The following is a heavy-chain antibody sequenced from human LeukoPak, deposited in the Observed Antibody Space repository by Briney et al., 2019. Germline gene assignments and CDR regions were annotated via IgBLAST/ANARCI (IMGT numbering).Heavy chain of an antibody. CDR3: AREARATPDF. V-gene: IGHV3-11*01. CDR2: ITNSGDFV. Sequence: GGSLRLSCAASGFRFSGHYMSWIRQAPGKGLEWISYITNSGDFVNYADSVRGRFTISRDNAKNSLYLQMNSLRAEDTAVYYCAREARATPDFWGQGTVVTVSS. D-gene: IGHD1-26*01. J-gene: IGHJ4*02. CDR1: GFRFSGHY.